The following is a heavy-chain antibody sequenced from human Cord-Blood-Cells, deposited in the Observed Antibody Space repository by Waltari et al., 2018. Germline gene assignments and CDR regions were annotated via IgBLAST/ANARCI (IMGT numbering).Heavy chain of an antibody. V-gene: IGHV3-15*01. CDR1: GFTFSNAW. Sequence: EVQLVESGGGLVKPGGSLRLSCAASGFTFSNAWMSWVGQAPGKGVEWVGRIKSKTDGGTTDYAAPVKVRFTISRDDSKNTLYLQMNSLKTEDTAVYYCTTDRGGYCSSTSCYYYYYYYMDVWGKGTTVTVSS. D-gene: IGHD2-2*01. CDR3: TTDRGGYCSSTSCYYYYYYYMDV. J-gene: IGHJ6*03. CDR2: IKSKTDGGTT.